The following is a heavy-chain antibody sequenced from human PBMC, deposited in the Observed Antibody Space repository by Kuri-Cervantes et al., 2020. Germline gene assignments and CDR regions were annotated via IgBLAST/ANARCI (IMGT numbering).Heavy chain of an antibody. CDR3: ARVFSSGWNYFDY. D-gene: IGHD6-19*01. Sequence: GESLKISCAASGFTFDDYAMHWVRQAPGKGLEWVAVISYDGETKEYADSVKGRFTISRDDSKNTVHLQMNSLRAEDTAVYYCARVFSSGWNYFDYWGQGTLVTVSS. J-gene: IGHJ4*02. CDR2: ISYDGETK. CDR1: GFTFDDYA. V-gene: IGHV3-30*03.